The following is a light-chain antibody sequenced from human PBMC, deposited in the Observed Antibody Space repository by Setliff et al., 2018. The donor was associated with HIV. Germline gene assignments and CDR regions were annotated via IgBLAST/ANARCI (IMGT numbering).Light chain of an antibody. J-gene: IGLJ1*01. V-gene: IGLV2-14*01. CDR1: SSDVGGYNF. CDR3: SSYISSSTL. CDR2: EVS. Sequence: SVLAQPASVSGSPGQSITISCTGTSSDVGGYNFVSWYQQHPGKAPKLIIYEVSNRHSGVSNRFSGSKSSNTASLTISGLQAEDEADYYCSSYISSSTLFGTGTKV.